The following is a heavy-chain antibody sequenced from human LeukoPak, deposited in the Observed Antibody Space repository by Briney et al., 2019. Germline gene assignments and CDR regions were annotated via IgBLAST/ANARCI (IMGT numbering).Heavy chain of an antibody. Sequence: GGSLRLSCVASGFPFSSYWMTWVRQAPGKGLEWVSTISGSGGSTYYADSVKGRFTISRDSSKNTLYLQMNSLRAEDTAVYYCARDSIIAPFDYWGQGTLVTVSS. CDR3: ARDSIIAPFDY. CDR2: ISGSGGST. V-gene: IGHV3-23*01. J-gene: IGHJ4*02. D-gene: IGHD3-3*02. CDR1: GFPFSSYW.